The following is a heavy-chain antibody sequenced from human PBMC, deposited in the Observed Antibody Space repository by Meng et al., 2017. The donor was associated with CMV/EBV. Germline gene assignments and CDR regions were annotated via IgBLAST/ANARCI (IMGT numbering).Heavy chain of an antibody. V-gene: IGHV3-7*01. D-gene: IGHD3-22*01. Sequence: GESLKISCAASGFTFSSYWMSWVRQAPGKGLEWVANIKQDGSEKYYVDSVKGRFTISRDNAKNSLYLQMNSLRAEDTAVYYCASWWDSSGYLHHAFDIWGQGTMVTVS. CDR2: IKQDGSEK. J-gene: IGHJ3*02. CDR1: GFTFSSYW. CDR3: ASWWDSSGYLHHAFDI.